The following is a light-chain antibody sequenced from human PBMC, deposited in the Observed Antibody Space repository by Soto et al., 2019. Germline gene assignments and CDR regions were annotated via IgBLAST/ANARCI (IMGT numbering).Light chain of an antibody. J-gene: IGKJ1*01. Sequence: EIVMTQSPATLSVSPGERATLSCRASQSVSSSSFAWYQQKPGQAPRLLIYGVSSRATGIPDRFSGSGSATDFTLTISRLEPEDFAVYYCQQYGSSPWTFGQGTKVDIK. V-gene: IGKV3-20*01. CDR1: QSVSSSS. CDR3: QQYGSSPWT. CDR2: GVS.